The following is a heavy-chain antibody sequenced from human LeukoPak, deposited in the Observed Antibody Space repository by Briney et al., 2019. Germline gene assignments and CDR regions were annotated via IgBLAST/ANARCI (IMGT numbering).Heavy chain of an antibody. CDR3: ARHGGESLVATILHAFDI. D-gene: IGHD5-24*01. CDR1: GGSVRSYS. CDR2: IHNSGTT. J-gene: IGHJ3*02. Sequence: SETLSLTCSVSGGSVRSYSWSWIRQPPGKGLEWIGYIHNSGTTNYKSSLKSRVIISVETTKNQFSLKLSSVTAADTAVYYRARHGGESLVATILHAFDIWGQGTMVTVSS. V-gene: IGHV4-59*08.